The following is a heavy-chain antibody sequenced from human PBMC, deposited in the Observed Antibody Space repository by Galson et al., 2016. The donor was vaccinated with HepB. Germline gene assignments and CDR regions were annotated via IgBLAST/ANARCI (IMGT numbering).Heavy chain of an antibody. J-gene: IGHJ4*02. D-gene: IGHD5-24*01. CDR2: ISDTSTRI. V-gene: IGHV3-11*01. CDR1: GFIFSDYY. CDR3: ARDGGRREGYNSY. Sequence: SLRLSCAASGFIFSDYYMSWIRQPPGKGLEWVSYISDTSTRIFYADSVRGRFTISRDNAGRSLFLQMNSLRAEDTAVYYCARDGGRREGYNSYWGRGTLVTVSS.